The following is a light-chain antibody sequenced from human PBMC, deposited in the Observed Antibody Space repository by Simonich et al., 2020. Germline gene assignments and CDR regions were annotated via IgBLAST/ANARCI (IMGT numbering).Light chain of an antibody. J-gene: IGLJ3*02. CDR3: SSYTSSSTWV. CDR1: SSDVGGYNY. V-gene: IGLV2-14*01. CDR2: YVS. Sequence: QSALTQPASVSGSPGQSITISCTGTSSDVGGYNYISWYHQHHGKATKHLIYYVSKRPSGVSNRFSGSKSGNTASLTISGLQAEDEADYDCSSYTSSSTWVFGGGTKLTVL.